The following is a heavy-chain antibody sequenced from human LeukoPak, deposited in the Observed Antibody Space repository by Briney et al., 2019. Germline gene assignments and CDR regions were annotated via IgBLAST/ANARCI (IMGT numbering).Heavy chain of an antibody. V-gene: IGHV3-66*01. CDR3: TRDSAPPTVADY. CDR2: IDSGGRT. Sequence: PGGSLRLSCAASGFTVSSKYMSWVRQAPGKGLEWVSIIDSGGRTSHADSVKGRFTISRDNSKNTLYLQMNTLRAEDTAVYYCTRDSAPPTVADYWGQGTLVTVSS. CDR1: GFTVSSKY. J-gene: IGHJ4*02. D-gene: IGHD4-23*01.